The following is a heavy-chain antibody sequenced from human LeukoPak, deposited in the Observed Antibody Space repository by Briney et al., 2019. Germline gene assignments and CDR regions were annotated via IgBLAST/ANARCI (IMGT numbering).Heavy chain of an antibody. CDR1: GFTFSSYE. V-gene: IGHV3-48*03. D-gene: IGHD5-18*01. CDR3: AREGGYSYGSEYYYYGMDV. J-gene: IGHJ6*04. Sequence: PGGSLRLSCAASGFTFSSYEMTWVRQAPGKGLEWVSYISSSGSTIFCADSVKGRFTISRDSAKNSLYLQMSSLRAEDTAVYYCAREGGYSYGSEYYYYGMDVWGKGTTVTVSS. CDR2: ISSSGSTI.